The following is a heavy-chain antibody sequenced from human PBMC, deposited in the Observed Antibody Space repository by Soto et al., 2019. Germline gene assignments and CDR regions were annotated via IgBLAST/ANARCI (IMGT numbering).Heavy chain of an antibody. Sequence: GGSLRLSCASSGFTFSSYAMIWVRQAPGKGLEWVSAISGSGGSTYYADSVKGRFTISRDNSKNTLYLQMDSLRAEDTAVYYCAKDRDSSSLLFDYWGQGTLVTVSS. V-gene: IGHV3-23*01. CDR1: GFTFSSYA. CDR2: ISGSGGST. J-gene: IGHJ4*02. D-gene: IGHD6-6*01. CDR3: AKDRDSSSLLFDY.